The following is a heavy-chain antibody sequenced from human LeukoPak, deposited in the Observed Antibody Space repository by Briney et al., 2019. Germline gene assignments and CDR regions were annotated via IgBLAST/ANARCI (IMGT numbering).Heavy chain of an antibody. CDR1: GYTFTSYA. CDR2: MNPNSGNT. D-gene: IGHD2-2*01. CDR3: ARGTAAIGY. V-gene: IGHV1-8*02. J-gene: IGHJ4*02. Sequence: GASVKVSCKASGYTFTSYAMHWVRQAPGHRLEWMGWMNPNSGNTGYAQKFQGRVTMTRNTSISTAYMELSSLRSEDTAVYYCARGTAAIGYWGQGTLVTVSP.